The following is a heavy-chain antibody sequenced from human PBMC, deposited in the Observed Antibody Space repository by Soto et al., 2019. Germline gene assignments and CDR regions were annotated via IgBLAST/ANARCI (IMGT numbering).Heavy chain of an antibody. V-gene: IGHV1-2*04. CDR2: INPNRGGT. J-gene: IGHJ4*02. Sequence: ASVKVSCKDSGYPFTGYYMHWVRQAPGQGLDWMGWINPNRGGTNYAQKFQRWGAMTRDTSISTAYMELSRLRADDTSVYYCAREVAWGTGEWYFDHWGQGTLVTVSS. CDR1: GYPFTGYY. CDR3: AREVAWGTGEWYFDH. D-gene: IGHD7-27*01.